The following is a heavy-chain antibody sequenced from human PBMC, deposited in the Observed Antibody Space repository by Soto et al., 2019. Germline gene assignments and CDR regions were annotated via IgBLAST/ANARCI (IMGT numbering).Heavy chain of an antibody. D-gene: IGHD1-26*01. CDR3: AREPGASTRAAFDI. J-gene: IGHJ3*02. CDR2: ISSSSSYI. V-gene: IGHV3-21*01. Sequence: EVQLVESGGGLVKPGGSLRLSCAASGFTFSSYSMNWVRQAPGKGLEWVSSISSSSSYIYYADSVKGRFTISRDNAKNSLYLQMNSLRAEDTAVYYCAREPGASTRAAFDIWGQGTMVTVSS. CDR1: GFTFSSYS.